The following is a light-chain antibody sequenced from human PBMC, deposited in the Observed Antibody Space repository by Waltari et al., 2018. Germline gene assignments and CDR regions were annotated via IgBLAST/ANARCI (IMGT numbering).Light chain of an antibody. CDR2: DNT. CDR3: QSYDSSLRGFYV. CDR1: SSNIGAGYG. Sequence: QSVLTQPPSLSGAPGQRVTISCTGSSSNIGAGYGVRWYQQFPGTAPQLPIYDNTIRPSVVPARCAGSKSGTSASLAITGLQAEDEADYYCQSYDSSLRGFYVFGTGTKVTV. V-gene: IGLV1-40*01. J-gene: IGLJ1*01.